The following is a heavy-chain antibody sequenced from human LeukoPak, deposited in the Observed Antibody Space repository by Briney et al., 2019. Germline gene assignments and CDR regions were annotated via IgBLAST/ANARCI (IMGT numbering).Heavy chain of an antibody. CDR2: IHSDGSST. Sequence: GGSLRLSCAASGFTFSHYWMHWARQAPGKGLVWVSRIHSDGSSTTYADFVKGRFTISRDNAKNTLSLQMNNLRADDTAVYYCARGDVGAFDYWGQGILVTVSS. D-gene: IGHD1-26*01. CDR1: GFTFSHYW. CDR3: ARGDVGAFDY. V-gene: IGHV3-74*01. J-gene: IGHJ4*02.